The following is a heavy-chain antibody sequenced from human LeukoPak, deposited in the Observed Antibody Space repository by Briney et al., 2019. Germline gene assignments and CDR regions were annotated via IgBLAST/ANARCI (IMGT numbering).Heavy chain of an antibody. V-gene: IGHV4-59*01. D-gene: IGHD3-22*01. CDR1: GGSFSSYY. J-gene: IGHJ4*02. Sequence: KFSETLSLTCSVSGGSFSSYYWSWIRQPPGKGLEWIGYIYYSGSTNYNPSLKSRVTMSVDTSKNQFSLKLSSVTAADTAVYYCARVARGGSYDSSGYSAPLIDYWGQGTLVTVSS. CDR2: IYYSGST. CDR3: ARVARGGSYDSSGYSAPLIDY.